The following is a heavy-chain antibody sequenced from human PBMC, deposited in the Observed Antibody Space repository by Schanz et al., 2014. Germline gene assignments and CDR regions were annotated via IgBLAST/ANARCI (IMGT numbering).Heavy chain of an antibody. CDR1: GFGFSSYS. CDR2: ISYDGSKK. J-gene: IGHJ4*02. CDR3: ARPPHDSSGYYPFDY. V-gene: IGHV3-33*08. Sequence: VQLVESGGGLIQPGGSLRLSCAASGFGFSSYSMNWVRQAPGKGLEWVGVISYDGSKKSYADSVKGRFTISRDNAKNSLYLLMNSLRAEDTAVYYCARPPHDSSGYYPFDYWGQGTLVTASS. D-gene: IGHD3-22*01.